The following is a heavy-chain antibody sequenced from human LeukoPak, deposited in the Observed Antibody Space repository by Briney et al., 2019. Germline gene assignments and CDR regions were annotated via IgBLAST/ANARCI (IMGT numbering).Heavy chain of an antibody. CDR3: ATDYWGALNY. CDR1: GFTFSSAW. J-gene: IGHJ4*02. CDR2: INTDGSDT. D-gene: IGHD7-27*01. V-gene: IGHV3-74*01. Sequence: GGSLRLSCAASGFTFSSAWMHWVRQVPGKGLVWVSRINTDGSDTTYADSVMGRFTISRDNAKNTLYLQMNSLRAEDTAIYYCATDYWGALNYWGQGTLVTVSS.